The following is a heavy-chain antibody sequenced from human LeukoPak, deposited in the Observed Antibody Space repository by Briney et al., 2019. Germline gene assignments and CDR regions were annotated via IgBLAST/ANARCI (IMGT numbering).Heavy chain of an antibody. J-gene: IGHJ4*02. V-gene: IGHV3-15*01. CDR2: IKSKTDSGKT. Sequence: GGSLRLSCAASGFTFSNAWMNWVRQAPGQGLEWVGRIKSKTDSGKTDYAAPVKVRFTISRADSKNTLYLQMKSLSTEDTAVYYCTTYLRGSSSAGSAYWGQGTLVTVSS. CDR1: GFTFSNAW. D-gene: IGHD6-6*01. CDR3: TTYLRGSSSAGSAY.